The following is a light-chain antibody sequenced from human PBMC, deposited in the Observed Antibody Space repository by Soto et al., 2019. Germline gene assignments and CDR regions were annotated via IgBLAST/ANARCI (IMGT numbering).Light chain of an antibody. V-gene: IGKV3-15*01. CDR3: QQYNNWPPWT. J-gene: IGKJ1*01. CDR2: GES. Sequence: EIVMTQSPATLSVSPGERATLSCRASQSVSNNLAWYQQKAGQAPMLLIYGESTRATGIPARFSGSGSGTEFTLTISSLQYEDFAVYYCQQYNNWPPWTFGQGTKVEIK. CDR1: QSVSNN.